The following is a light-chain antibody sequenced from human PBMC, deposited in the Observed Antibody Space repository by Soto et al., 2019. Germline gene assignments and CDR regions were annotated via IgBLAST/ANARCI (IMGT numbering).Light chain of an antibody. CDR3: CSSAGSYTYV. CDR2: EIN. V-gene: IGLV2-11*01. J-gene: IGLJ1*01. Sequence: QSVLTQPRSVSGSPGQSVTISCTGTSSDVGAYNSVSWYQQHPGKVPKLMIFEINKRPSGVPDRFSGSKSGNTASLTISGLQAEDEADYYCCSSAGSYTYVFGSGTKLTVL. CDR1: SSDVGAYNS.